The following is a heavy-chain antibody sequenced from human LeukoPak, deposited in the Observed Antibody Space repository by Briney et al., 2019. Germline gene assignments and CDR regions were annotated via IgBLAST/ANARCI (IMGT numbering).Heavy chain of an antibody. CDR2: INGSGGST. V-gene: IGHV3-23*01. CDR3: AKDIDFDWLLPNFDY. Sequence: PGGSLRLSCAASGFTFSSYAMSWVRQAPGKGLEWVSDINGSGGSTYYADSVKGRFTISRDNSRNTLYLQMNSLRAEDTALYYCAKDIDFDWLLPNFDYWGQGNLVTVSS. D-gene: IGHD3-9*01. CDR1: GFTFSSYA. J-gene: IGHJ4*02.